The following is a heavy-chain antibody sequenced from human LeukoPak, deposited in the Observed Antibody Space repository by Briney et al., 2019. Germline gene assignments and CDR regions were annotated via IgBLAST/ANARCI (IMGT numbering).Heavy chain of an antibody. V-gene: IGHV3-23*01. CDR3: AKATVAVAGHTYFAY. J-gene: IGHJ4*02. Sequence: PGWSLRLSCAASGFTFSSYAMNWVRQAPGKGLEWASGISGSVHTTYYADSVTGRFTISRDNSKNTVYLQVNSLRAEDTAIFYCAKATVAVAGHTYFAYWGQGTLPTVSS. CDR2: ISGSVHTT. D-gene: IGHD6-19*01. CDR1: GFTFSSYA.